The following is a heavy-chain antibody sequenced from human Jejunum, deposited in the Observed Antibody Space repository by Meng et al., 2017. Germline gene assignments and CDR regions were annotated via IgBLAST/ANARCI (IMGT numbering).Heavy chain of an antibody. Sequence: QVQLVESGGGVVQPGRSLRLSCAASGFIFSNYVMFWVRQPPGKGLEWVALISYDGGNKFYADSVKGRFTISRDNSDHTLYLQLNSLRVEDTAVYYCAKGLYDILTGYYPWDYWGQGTLVTVSS. V-gene: IGHV3-30-3*01. CDR1: GFIFSNYV. CDR3: AKGLYDILTGYYPWDY. J-gene: IGHJ4*02. CDR2: ISYDGGNK. D-gene: IGHD3-9*01.